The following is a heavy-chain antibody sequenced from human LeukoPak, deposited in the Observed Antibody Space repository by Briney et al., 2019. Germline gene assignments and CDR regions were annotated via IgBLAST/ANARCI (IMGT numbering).Heavy chain of an antibody. CDR2: ISSSSSYI. D-gene: IGHD6-19*01. CDR3: ARVPTSSGWTGY. CDR1: GFTFGSYS. Sequence: GGSLRLSCAASGFTFGSYSMNWVRQAPGKGLEWVSSISSSSSYIYYADSVKGRFTISRDNAKNSLYLQMNSLRAEDTAVYYCARVPTSSGWTGYWGQGTLVTVSS. J-gene: IGHJ4*02. V-gene: IGHV3-21*01.